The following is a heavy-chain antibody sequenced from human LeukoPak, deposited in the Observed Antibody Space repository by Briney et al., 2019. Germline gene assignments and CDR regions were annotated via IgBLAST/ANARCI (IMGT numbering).Heavy chain of an antibody. CDR3: AREVEPDYYDSSGYMGAFDI. CDR2: IYTSGST. D-gene: IGHD3-22*01. J-gene: IGHJ3*02. Sequence: SETLSLTCTVSGGSISSGSYYWSWIRQPAGKGLEWIGRIYTSGSTNYNPSLKSRVTISVDTSKNQFSLKLSSVTAADTAVYYCAREVEPDYYDSSGYMGAFDIWGQGTMVTVSS. V-gene: IGHV4-61*02. CDR1: GGSISSGSYY.